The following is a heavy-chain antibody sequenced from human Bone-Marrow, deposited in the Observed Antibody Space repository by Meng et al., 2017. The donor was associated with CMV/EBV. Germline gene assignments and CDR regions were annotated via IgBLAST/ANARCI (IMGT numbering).Heavy chain of an antibody. Sequence: GGSLRLSCAASGFTFSSYWMSWVRQAPGKGLEWVANIDQDGSEKYYADSVKGRCTISRDNAKNSLYLQMNSLTAEDTAMYYCVRGFWGPWGQRTLVTVSS. CDR1: GFTFSSYW. D-gene: IGHD3-16*01. CDR2: IDQDGSEK. J-gene: IGHJ5*02. CDR3: VRGFWGP. V-gene: IGHV3-7*01.